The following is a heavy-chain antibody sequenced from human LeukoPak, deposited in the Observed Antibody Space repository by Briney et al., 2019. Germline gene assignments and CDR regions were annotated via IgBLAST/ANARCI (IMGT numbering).Heavy chain of an antibody. CDR1: GYTFTGYY. Sequence: ASVKVSCKASGYTFTGYYMHWVRQAPGQGLEWMGWINPNSGGTNYAQKFQGRVTMTRDTSISTAYMELSRLRSDDTAVYYCARALWFGEPIDYWGQGTLVTVSS. CDR3: ARALWFGEPIDY. D-gene: IGHD3-10*01. J-gene: IGHJ4*02. CDR2: INPNSGGT. V-gene: IGHV1-2*02.